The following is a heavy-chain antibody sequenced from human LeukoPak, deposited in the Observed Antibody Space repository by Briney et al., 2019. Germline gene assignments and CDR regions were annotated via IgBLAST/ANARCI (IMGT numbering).Heavy chain of an antibody. V-gene: IGHV1-2*04. D-gene: IGHD3-10*01. J-gene: IGHJ6*02. CDR3: VPARGSYAMDV. Sequence: ASLKLSCKASGYTFNGYFMHCVRQAPAKGLEWMGWSNPNSSGTKDAQKFHCSVTMNRDTSFKQPYMGPSRLRSDDTAVYYCVPARGSYAMDVWGQGTTVTVSS. CDR2: SNPNSSGT. CDR1: GYTFNGYF.